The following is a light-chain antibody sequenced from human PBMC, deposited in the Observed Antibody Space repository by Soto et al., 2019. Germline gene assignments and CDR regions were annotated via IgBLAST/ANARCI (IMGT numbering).Light chain of an antibody. J-gene: IGLJ1*01. Sequence: QSVLTQPASVSGSAGQSITISCSGTMRDVGAYNLVSWYQQHPGTAPKLIIYEVRNRPSGISSRFSGSGSGNTASLTISGLQSEDEGDYFCTSPTPGSLYVFGTGTKVTVL. CDR2: EVR. CDR1: MRDVGAYNL. V-gene: IGLV2-14*01. CDR3: TSPTPGSLYV.